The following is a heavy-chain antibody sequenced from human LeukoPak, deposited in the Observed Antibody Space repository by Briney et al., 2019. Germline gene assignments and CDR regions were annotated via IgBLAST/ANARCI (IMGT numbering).Heavy chain of an antibody. CDR3: ARDQYSSSPGVTHPNWFDP. J-gene: IGHJ5*02. CDR1: GGSFSGYY. CDR2: INHSGST. V-gene: IGHV4-34*01. D-gene: IGHD6-6*01. Sequence: SETLSLTCAVYGGSFSGYYWSWIRQPPGKGLEWIGEINHSGSTNYNPSLKSRVTISVDTSKNQFSLKLSSVTAADTAVYYCARDQYSSSPGVTHPNWFDPWGQGTLVTVSS.